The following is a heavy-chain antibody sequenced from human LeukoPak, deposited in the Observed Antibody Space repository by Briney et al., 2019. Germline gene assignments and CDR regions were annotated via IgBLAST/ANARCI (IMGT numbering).Heavy chain of an antibody. CDR3: VRGPRYDSSGYYYLF. Sequence: PSETLSLTCAVSGYFISSGYYWGWIRQPPGKGLEWIGSIYHSGSTYYNPSLKSRATISVDTSKNHFSLKLSSVTAADTAVYYCVRGPRYDSSGYYYLFWGQGTLVTVSS. D-gene: IGHD3-22*01. CDR1: GYFISSGYY. CDR2: IYHSGST. J-gene: IGHJ4*02. V-gene: IGHV4-38-2*01.